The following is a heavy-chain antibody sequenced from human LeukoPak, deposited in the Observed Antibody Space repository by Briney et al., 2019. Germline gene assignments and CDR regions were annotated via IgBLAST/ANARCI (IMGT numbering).Heavy chain of an antibody. V-gene: IGHV4-34*01. CDR2: INHSGST. Sequence: GSLRLSCAASGFTFSSYSMNWVRQAPGKGLEWIGEINHSGSTNYNPSLKSRVTISVDTSKNHFSLKLSSVTAADTAVYYCARPHSTFFDQDAAYYFDYWGQGTLVTVSS. CDR1: GFTFSSYS. CDR3: ARPHSTFFDQDAAYYFDY. J-gene: IGHJ4*02. D-gene: IGHD3-9*01.